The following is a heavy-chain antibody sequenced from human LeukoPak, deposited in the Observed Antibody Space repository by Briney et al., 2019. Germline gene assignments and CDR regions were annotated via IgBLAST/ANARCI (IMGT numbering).Heavy chain of an antibody. D-gene: IGHD2-15*01. V-gene: IGHV3-30*02. J-gene: IGHJ5*02. CDR3: ARDRGYCSGGSCYLNWFDP. Sequence: SGGSLRLSCAASGFTFSSYGMHWVRQAPGKGLEWVAFIRYDGSNKYYADSVKGRFTISRDNAKNTLYLQMNSLRAEDTAVYYCARDRGYCSGGSCYLNWFDPWGQGTLVTVSS. CDR2: IRYDGSNK. CDR1: GFTFSSYG.